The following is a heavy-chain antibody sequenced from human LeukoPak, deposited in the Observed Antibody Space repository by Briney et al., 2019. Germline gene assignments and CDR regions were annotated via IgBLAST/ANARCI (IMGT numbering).Heavy chain of an antibody. CDR3: ARDEAAVAGRRSAFDI. J-gene: IGHJ3*02. CDR2: ISYDGSNK. CDR1: GFTFSSYA. Sequence: GGSLRLSCAASGFTFSSYAMHWVRQAPGKGLEWVAVISYDGSNKYYADSVKGRFTISRDNSKNTLYLQMNSLRAEDTAVYHCARDEAAVAGRRSAFDIWGQGTMVTVSS. D-gene: IGHD6-19*01. V-gene: IGHV3-30*04.